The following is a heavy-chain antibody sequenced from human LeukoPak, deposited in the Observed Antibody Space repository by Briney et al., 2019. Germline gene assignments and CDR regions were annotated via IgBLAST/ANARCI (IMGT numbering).Heavy chain of an antibody. J-gene: IGHJ6*02. CDR1: GFTFSSYA. D-gene: IGHD5-18*01. CDR3: ARDGHSYGPNYYYGMDV. CDR2: ISYDGSNK. Sequence: GGSLRLSCAASGFTFSSYAMHWVRQAPGNGLEWVAVISYDGSNKYYADSVKGRFTISRDNSKNTLYLQMNSLRAEDTAVYYCARDGHSYGPNYYYGMDVWGQGTTVTVSS. V-gene: IGHV3-30-3*01.